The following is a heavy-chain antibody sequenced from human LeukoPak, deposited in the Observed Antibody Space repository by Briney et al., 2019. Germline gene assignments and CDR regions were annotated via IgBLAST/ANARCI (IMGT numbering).Heavy chain of an antibody. CDR2: IKQDGSEK. D-gene: IGHD3-22*01. J-gene: IGHJ6*03. CDR3: GRRYYDSSGYYYYYYYYMDV. Sequence: GGSLRLSCAASGFTFSSYWMSWVRQAPGKGLEWVANIKQDGSEKYYVDSVKGRFTISRDNAKNSLYLQMNSLRAEDTAVYYCGRRYYDSSGYYYYYYYYMDVWGKGTTVTISS. V-gene: IGHV3-7*01. CDR1: GFTFSSYW.